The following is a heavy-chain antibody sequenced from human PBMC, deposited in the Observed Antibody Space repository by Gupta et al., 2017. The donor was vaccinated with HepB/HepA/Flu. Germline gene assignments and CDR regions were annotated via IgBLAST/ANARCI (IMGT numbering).Heavy chain of an antibody. CDR3: ARRLYGYNYDY. V-gene: IGHV3-21*01. D-gene: IGHD5-18*01. CDR2: ISGSTHYI. J-gene: IGHJ4*02. Sequence: EVQLVESGGALVKPGGSLRHYCAASGFTFNSYTMDWVRQAPGKGLEWVSSISGSTHYIYYADSMKGRFTISRDNAKNSLYLQMNSLRAEDTAVYYCARRLYGYNYDYWGQGTLVTVSS. CDR1: GFTFNSYT.